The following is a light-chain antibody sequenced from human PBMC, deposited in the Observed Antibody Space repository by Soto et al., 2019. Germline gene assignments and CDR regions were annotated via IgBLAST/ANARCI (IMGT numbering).Light chain of an antibody. J-gene: IGKJ5*01. V-gene: IGKV1-16*01. CDR1: QGINNY. Sequence: IQMTQSPSSLSASVGDRVTITCRASQGINNYLAWFQQKPGEAPRSLIYGATTLQSGVPSRFSGSGSGTDFTLTISSLQPEDFATYYCQQYYSYPITFGQGTRLAIK. CDR3: QQYYSYPIT. CDR2: GAT.